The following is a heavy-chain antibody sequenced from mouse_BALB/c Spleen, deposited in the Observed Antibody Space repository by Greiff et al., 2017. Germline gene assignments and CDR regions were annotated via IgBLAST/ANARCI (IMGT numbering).Heavy chain of an antibody. D-gene: IGHD2-2*01. CDR1: GFTFSSYA. CDR2: ISSGGSYT. Sequence: EVKLVESGGGLVKPGGSLKLSCAASGFTFSSYAMSWVRQSPEKRLEWVAEISSGGSYTYYPDTVTGRFTISRDNAKNTLYLEMSSLRSEDTAMYYCARVWLKGAMDYWGQGTSVTVSS. CDR3: ARVWLKGAMDY. V-gene: IGHV5-9-4*01. J-gene: IGHJ4*01.